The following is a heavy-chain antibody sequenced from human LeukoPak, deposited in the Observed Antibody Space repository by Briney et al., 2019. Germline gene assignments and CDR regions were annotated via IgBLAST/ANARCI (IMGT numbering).Heavy chain of an antibody. J-gene: IGHJ6*02. V-gene: IGHV3-30*04. CDR1: GFTFSSFA. Sequence: RGGSLSLSCAASGFTFSSFAMHWVREALGHGLGRVAVLSYDGSNKYYADSVKGRFTISRDNSKNTLYLQMNSLRAEDTAVYYCARDLRYDFYYGMDVWGQGTTVTVSS. CDR3: ARDLRYDFYYGMDV. D-gene: IGHD3-3*01. CDR2: LSYDGSNK.